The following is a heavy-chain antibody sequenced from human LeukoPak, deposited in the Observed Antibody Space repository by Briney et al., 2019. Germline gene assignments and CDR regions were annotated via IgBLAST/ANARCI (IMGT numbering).Heavy chain of an antibody. V-gene: IGHV3-74*01. CDR2: INTDGRTI. D-gene: IGHD4-11*01. J-gene: IGHJ4*02. Sequence: QAGGSLRLSCVSSGFTFSSYWMHWVRQAPGKGLVWVSRINTDGRTITYADSVKGRFTISRDNAKNTLYLQMNSLRAEDTAVYYCVRSAFLTTEFYFDYWGQGTLVTVSS. CDR3: VRSAFLTTEFYFDY. CDR1: GFTFSSYW.